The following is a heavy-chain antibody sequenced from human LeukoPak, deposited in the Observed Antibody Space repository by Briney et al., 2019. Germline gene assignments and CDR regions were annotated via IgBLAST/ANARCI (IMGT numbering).Heavy chain of an antibody. Sequence: SETLSLTCTVSGGSISSYYWSWIRQPPGKGLEWIGYIYYSGSTNYNPSLKSRVTISVDTSKNQFSLKLSSVTAADTAVYYCARGIAAAATLDYWGQGTLVTVSS. CDR1: GGSISSYY. J-gene: IGHJ4*02. V-gene: IGHV4-59*01. CDR3: ARGIAAAATLDY. D-gene: IGHD6-13*01. CDR2: IYYSGST.